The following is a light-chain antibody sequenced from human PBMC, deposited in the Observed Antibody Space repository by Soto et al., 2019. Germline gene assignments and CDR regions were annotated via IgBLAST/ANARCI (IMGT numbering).Light chain of an antibody. CDR1: QSVSSN. V-gene: IGKV3-15*01. Sequence: EIVMTQSPATLSVSPGERATLSCRASQSVSSNLAWYQQKPGQAPRLLTYGASTRATGIPARFSGSGSGTDFTLTISSLEPEDFAVYYCQQRSNWPPALTFGGGTKVDIK. CDR3: QQRSNWPPALT. CDR2: GAS. J-gene: IGKJ4*01.